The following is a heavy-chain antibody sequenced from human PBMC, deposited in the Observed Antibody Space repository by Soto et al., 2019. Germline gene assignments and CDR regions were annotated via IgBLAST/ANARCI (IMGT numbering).Heavy chain of an antibody. CDR3: ARRPGRATSY. CDR2: ISGSGGST. D-gene: IGHD1-26*01. V-gene: IGHV3-23*01. J-gene: IGHJ4*02. CDR1: GFSFSSYA. Sequence: GESLSLACAASGFSFSSYAMSWIRQAPGKGLEWVSAISGSGGSTYYADSVKGRFTISRDNSKNTLYLQMNSLRAEDTAVYYCARRPGRATSYWGQGTLVTVSS.